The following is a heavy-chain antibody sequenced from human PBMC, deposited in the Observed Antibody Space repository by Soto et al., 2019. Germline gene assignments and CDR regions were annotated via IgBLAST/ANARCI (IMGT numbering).Heavy chain of an antibody. Sequence: GGSLRLSCAASGFTFSSYSMNWVRQAPGKGLEWVSSISSSSSYIYYADSVKGRFTISRDNAGNTVDLQMNSVRVEDTAVYYCARGDSGAFDLWGEGTVVTVSS. CDR3: ARGDSGAFDL. J-gene: IGHJ3*01. D-gene: IGHD1-26*01. V-gene: IGHV3-21*01. CDR2: ISSSSSYI. CDR1: GFTFSSYS.